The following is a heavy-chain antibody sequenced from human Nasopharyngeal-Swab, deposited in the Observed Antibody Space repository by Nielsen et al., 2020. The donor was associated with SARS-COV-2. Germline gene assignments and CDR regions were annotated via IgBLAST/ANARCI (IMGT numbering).Heavy chain of an antibody. D-gene: IGHD6-13*01. Sequence: ASVKVSCKASGYTFTGYYMHWVRQAPGQGLEWMGRINPNSGGINYAQKFQGRVTMTRDTSISTAYMELSRLRSDDTAVYYCARDWEQQHDAFDIWGQGTMVTVSS. CDR2: INPNSGGI. CDR3: ARDWEQQHDAFDI. J-gene: IGHJ3*02. CDR1: GYTFTGYY. V-gene: IGHV1-2*06.